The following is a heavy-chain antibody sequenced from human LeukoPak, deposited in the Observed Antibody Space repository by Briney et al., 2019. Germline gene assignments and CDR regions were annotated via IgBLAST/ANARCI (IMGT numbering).Heavy chain of an antibody. V-gene: IGHV1-69*04. CDR1: GGTCSSYA. D-gene: IGHD1-26*01. J-gene: IGHJ4*02. CDR2: IIPILGIA. CDR3: ARASGSYSGSQDSDY. Sequence: SVKVSCKASGGTCSSYAISWVRQAPGQGLEWMGRIIPILGIANYAQKFQGSVTITADKSTSTAYMQLSSLRSEDTAVYYCARASGSYSGSQDSDYWGQGTLVTVSS.